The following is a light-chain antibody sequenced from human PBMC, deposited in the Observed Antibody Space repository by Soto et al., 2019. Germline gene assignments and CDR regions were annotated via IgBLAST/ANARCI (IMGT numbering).Light chain of an antibody. V-gene: IGKV3-20*01. CDR2: DAS. CDR3: QQYGSSPQT. Sequence: EIVLTQSPGTLSLSPGERATLSCRASQSVSGSYLTWYQHKPGQTPRLLIYDASTRATGIPDRLSGSGSGTDFTLTISRLEPEDFAVDYCQQYGSSPQTFGQGTKVDIK. J-gene: IGKJ1*01. CDR1: QSVSGSY.